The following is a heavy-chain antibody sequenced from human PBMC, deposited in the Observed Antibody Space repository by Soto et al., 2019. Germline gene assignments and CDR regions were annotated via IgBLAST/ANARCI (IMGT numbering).Heavy chain of an antibody. D-gene: IGHD6-13*01. CDR2: ISAYNGNT. Sequence: ASVKVSCKASGYTFTNYGISWVRQAPGQGLEWMGWISAYNGNTNYARKLQGRVTMTTDTSTSTAYMELRSLRSDDTAVYYCARDLWSIAAAGTEVPLDYWGQGTLVTVSS. CDR1: GYTFTNYG. CDR3: ARDLWSIAAAGTEVPLDY. J-gene: IGHJ4*02. V-gene: IGHV1-18*01.